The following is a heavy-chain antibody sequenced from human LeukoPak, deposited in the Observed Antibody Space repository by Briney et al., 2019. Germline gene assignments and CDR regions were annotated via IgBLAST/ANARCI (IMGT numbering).Heavy chain of an antibody. CDR3: ARDPVGVRYNYYGMDV. CDR1: GYTFTNYY. V-gene: IGHV1-46*01. J-gene: IGHJ6*02. Sequence: ASVKVSCKASGYTFTNYYMHWVRQAPGQGLEWMGIVNPSGGSTTYAQKFQGRVSMTRDTSTSTVYMELSSLRSEDTAVYYCARDPVGVRYNYYGMDVWGQGTTVTVS. D-gene: IGHD2-8*01. CDR2: VNPSGGST.